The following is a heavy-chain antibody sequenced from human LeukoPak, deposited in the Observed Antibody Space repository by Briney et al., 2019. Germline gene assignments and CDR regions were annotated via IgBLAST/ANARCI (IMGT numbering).Heavy chain of an antibody. CDR1: GYTFSGYY. D-gene: IGHD1-26*01. V-gene: IGHV1-69*13. Sequence: SVKVSCKASGYTFSGYYIHWVRQAPGQGLEWMGGIIPIFGTANYAQKFQGRVTITADESTSTAYMELSSLRSEDTAVYYCAREDSGSYHALDYWGQGTLVTVSS. CDR2: IIPIFGTA. J-gene: IGHJ4*02. CDR3: AREDSGSYHALDY.